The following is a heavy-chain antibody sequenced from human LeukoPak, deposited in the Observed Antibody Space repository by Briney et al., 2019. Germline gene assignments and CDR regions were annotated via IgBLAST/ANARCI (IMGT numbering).Heavy chain of an antibody. CDR3: ARTGSGSYYLDY. Sequence: ASVKVSCKASGYTFTSYGISWVRQAPGQGLEWMGGIIPIFGTANYAQKFQGRVTITADESTSTAYMELSSLRSEDTAVYYCARTGSGSYYLDYWGQGTLVTVSS. D-gene: IGHD3-10*01. V-gene: IGHV1-69*13. CDR1: GYTFTSYG. CDR2: IIPIFGTA. J-gene: IGHJ4*02.